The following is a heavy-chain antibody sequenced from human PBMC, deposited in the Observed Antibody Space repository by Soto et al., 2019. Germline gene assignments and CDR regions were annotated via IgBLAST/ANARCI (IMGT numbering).Heavy chain of an antibody. V-gene: IGHV1-69*12. CDR3: ARPSMDYDYYKGMDV. CDR1: GGTFSSSA. D-gene: IGHD2-8*01. Sequence: QVHLVQSGAEVKKPGSSVKVSCKASGGTFSSSAISWVRQAPGQGLEWMGGIIPIFGTANYAEKFQGRVTXXADESTSRAYMELSSLRSEDTAVYYCARPSMDYDYYKGMDVWGQGTTVTVSS. J-gene: IGHJ6*02. CDR2: IIPIFGTA.